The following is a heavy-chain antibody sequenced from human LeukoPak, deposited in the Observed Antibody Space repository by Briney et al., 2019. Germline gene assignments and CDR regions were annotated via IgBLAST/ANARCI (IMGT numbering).Heavy chain of an antibody. CDR2: IYYSGST. CDR3: ARQIYYYYYMDV. V-gene: IGHV4-39*01. J-gene: IGHJ6*03. Sequence: SETLSLTCTVSGGSISSSSYYWGWIRQPPGKGLEWIGSIYYSGSTYYNPSLKSRVTISVDTSKNQFSLKLSSVTAADTAVYYCARQIYYYYYMDVWGKGTTVTVSS. CDR1: GGSISSSSYY.